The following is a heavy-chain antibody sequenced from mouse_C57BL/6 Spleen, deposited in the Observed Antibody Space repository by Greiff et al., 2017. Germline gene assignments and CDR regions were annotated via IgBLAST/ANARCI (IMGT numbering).Heavy chain of an antibody. CDR3: ARMGYSNYFMDY. CDR1: GFTFSDYG. J-gene: IGHJ4*01. Sequence: EVKLVESGGGLVQPGGSLKLSCAASGFTFSDYGMAWVRQAPRKGPAWVAFISNLAYSIYYADTVTGRFTISRENAKNTLYLEMSSLRSEDTAMYYCARMGYSNYFMDYWGQGTSVTVSS. V-gene: IGHV5-15*04. CDR2: ISNLAYSI. D-gene: IGHD2-5*01.